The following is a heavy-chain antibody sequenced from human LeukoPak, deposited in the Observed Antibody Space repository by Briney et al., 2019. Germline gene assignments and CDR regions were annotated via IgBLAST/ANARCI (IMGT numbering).Heavy chain of an antibody. V-gene: IGHV4-39*01. CDR2: IYYSGST. CDR1: GGSISSSSYY. CDR3: ATHYYDSSGYWNAFGI. Sequence: PSETLSLTCTVSGGSISSSSYYWGWIRQPPGKGLEWIGSIYYSGSTYYNPSLKSRVTISVDTSKNQFSLKLSSVTAADTAVYYCATHYYDSSGYWNAFGIWGQGTMVTVSS. D-gene: IGHD3-22*01. J-gene: IGHJ3*02.